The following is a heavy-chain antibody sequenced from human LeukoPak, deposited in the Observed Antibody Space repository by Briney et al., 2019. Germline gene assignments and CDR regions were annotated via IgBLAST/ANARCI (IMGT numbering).Heavy chain of an antibody. Sequence: GGALRLSCAASGFTFSTYEMNWGRHAPGKGLERGSYISIRGSTIYYADTVKGRFTISRDNAKNSLYLQMNSLRAEDTAVYYCAELGITMIGGVWGKGTTVTISS. CDR1: GFTFSTYE. J-gene: IGHJ6*04. D-gene: IGHD3-10*02. CDR3: AELGITMIGGV. V-gene: IGHV3-48*03. CDR2: ISIRGSTI.